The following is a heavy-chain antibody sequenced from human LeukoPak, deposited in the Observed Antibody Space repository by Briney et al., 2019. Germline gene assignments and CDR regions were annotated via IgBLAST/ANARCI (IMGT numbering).Heavy chain of an antibody. CDR1: GFTFSNAW. J-gene: IGHJ4*02. Sequence: GGSLRLSCAASGFTFSNAWMNWVRQAQGKGLEWVGRIKSKAEGGTTDYAAPVKGRFTISRDDSKNTLFLQMNSLKTEDTAVYYCTTGRSSSWPDYWGQGTLVTVSS. CDR2: IKSKAEGGTT. V-gene: IGHV3-15*01. D-gene: IGHD6-13*01. CDR3: TTGRSSSWPDY.